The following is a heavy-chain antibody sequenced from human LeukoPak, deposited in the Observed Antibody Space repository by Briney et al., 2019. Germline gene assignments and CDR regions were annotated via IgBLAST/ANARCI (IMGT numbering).Heavy chain of an antibody. CDR1: GGSISSFY. V-gene: IGHV4-59*01. CDR3: ARDRANWGSRDAFDI. Sequence: PWETLSLTCTVSGGSISSFYWSWIRQPPGKGLEWIGWIYYTGSTSYNPSLKSRLTMSVDTSKNQFSMNLRSVTAADTAVYYWARDRANWGSRDAFDIWGQGTMVTVSS. J-gene: IGHJ3*02. CDR2: IYYTGST. D-gene: IGHD7-27*01.